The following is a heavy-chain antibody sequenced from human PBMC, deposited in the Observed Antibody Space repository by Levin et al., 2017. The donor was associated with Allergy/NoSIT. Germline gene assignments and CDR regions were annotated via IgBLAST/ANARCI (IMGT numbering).Heavy chain of an antibody. CDR1: GGSISSSSYY. J-gene: IGHJ4*02. D-gene: IGHD3-3*02. V-gene: IGHV4-39*07. Sequence: SQTLSLTCTVSGGSISSSSYYWGWIRQPPGKGLEWIGSIYYSGSTYYNPSLKSRVTISVDTSKNQFSLKLSSVTAADTAVYYCARAVPHFYFDYWGQGTLVTVSS. CDR2: IYYSGST. CDR3: ARAVPHFYFDY.